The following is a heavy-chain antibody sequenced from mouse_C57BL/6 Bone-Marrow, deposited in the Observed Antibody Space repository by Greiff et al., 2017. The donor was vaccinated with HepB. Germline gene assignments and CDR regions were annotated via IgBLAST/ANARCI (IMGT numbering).Heavy chain of an antibody. CDR2: ISDGGSYT. V-gene: IGHV5-4*01. CDR3: ARDWTTDAMDY. D-gene: IGHD1-1*01. J-gene: IGHJ4*01. Sequence: EVQGVESGGGLVKPGGSLKLSCAASGFTFSSYAMSWVRQTPEKRLEWVATISDGGSYTYYPDNVKGRFTISRDNAKNNLYLQMSHLKSEDTAMYYCARDWTTDAMDYWGQGTSVTVSS. CDR1: GFTFSSYA.